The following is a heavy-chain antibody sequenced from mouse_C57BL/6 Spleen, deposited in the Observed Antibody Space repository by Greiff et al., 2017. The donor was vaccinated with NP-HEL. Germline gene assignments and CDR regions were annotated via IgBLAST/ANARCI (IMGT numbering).Heavy chain of an antibody. Sequence: EVQLQQSGTVLARPGASVKMSCKTSGYTFTSYWMHWVKQRPGQGLEWIGAIYPGNSDTSYNQKFKGKAKLTAVTSASTAYMELSSLTNEDSAVYYCTRSVWRWDYFDYWGQGTTLTVSS. J-gene: IGHJ2*01. CDR2: IYPGNSDT. CDR3: TRSVWRWDYFDY. CDR1: GYTFTSYW. V-gene: IGHV1-5*01.